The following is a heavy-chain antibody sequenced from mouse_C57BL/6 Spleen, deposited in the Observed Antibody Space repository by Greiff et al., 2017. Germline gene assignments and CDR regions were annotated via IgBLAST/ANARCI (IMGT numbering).Heavy chain of an antibody. CDR1: GYAFSSSW. CDR3: ARGRGSSLDY. Sequence: VQLQQSGPELVKPGASVKISCKASGYAFSSSWMNWVKHRPGKGLEWIGRIYPGDGDTNYNGKFKGKATLTADKSSSTAYMQLSSLTSEDSAVYFCARGRGSSLDYWGQGTTLTVSS. D-gene: IGHD1-1*01. V-gene: IGHV1-82*01. J-gene: IGHJ2*01. CDR2: IYPGDGDT.